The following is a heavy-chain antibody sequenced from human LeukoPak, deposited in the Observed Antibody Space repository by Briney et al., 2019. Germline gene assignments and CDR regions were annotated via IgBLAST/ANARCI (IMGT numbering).Heavy chain of an antibody. CDR2: ISSSSSYI. J-gene: IGHJ4*02. CDR3: ARDLGWGAVAGTGYFDY. V-gene: IGHV3-21*06. D-gene: IGHD6-19*01. CDR1: GFTFSSYS. Sequence: GGSLRLSCAASGFTFSSYSMNWVRQAPGKGLEWVSSISSSSSYIYYADSVKGRFNISRDNARNSLYLQMNSLRAEDTAVYYCARDLGWGAVAGTGYFDYWGQGTLVIVSS.